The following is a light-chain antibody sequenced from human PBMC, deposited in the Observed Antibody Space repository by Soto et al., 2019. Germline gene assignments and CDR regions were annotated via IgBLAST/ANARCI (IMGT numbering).Light chain of an antibody. J-gene: IGKJ1*01. CDR2: GAS. CDR1: QSVSNNY. Sequence: EIVLTQSPGTLSLSPGERATLSCRASQSVSNNYLAWYQQKPGQAPRLIIYGASSRATGIPDRFSGSWSGTDCTLTISSLEPEDVAVYYCQQRSNWPRTFGQGTKVDIK. V-gene: IGKV3D-20*02. CDR3: QQRSNWPRT.